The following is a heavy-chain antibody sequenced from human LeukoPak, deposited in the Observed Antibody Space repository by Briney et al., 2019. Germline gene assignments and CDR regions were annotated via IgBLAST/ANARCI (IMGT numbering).Heavy chain of an antibody. CDR2: ISSSSSTI. Sequence: GGSLRLSCAASGFTFSSYSMNWVRQAAGKGLEWVSYISSSSSTIYYADSVKGRFTISRDNAKNSLYLQMNSLRAEDTAVYYCASSIVGATTSFDYWGQGTLVTVSS. J-gene: IGHJ4*02. CDR1: GFTFSSYS. D-gene: IGHD1-26*01. CDR3: ASSIVGATTSFDY. V-gene: IGHV3-48*04.